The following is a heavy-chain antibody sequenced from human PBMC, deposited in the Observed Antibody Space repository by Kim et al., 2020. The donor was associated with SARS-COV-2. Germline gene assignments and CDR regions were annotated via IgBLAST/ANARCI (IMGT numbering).Heavy chain of an antibody. J-gene: IGHJ6*02. CDR3: ARGITIFGVVIIYYYGMDF. D-gene: IGHD3-3*01. Sequence: GGSLRLSCAASGFTFSSYAMHWVRQAPGKGLEWVAVISYDGSNKYYADSVKGRFTISRDNSKNTLYLQMNSLRAEDTAVYYCARGITIFGVVIIYYYGMDFWGQGTTVTVSS. V-gene: IGHV3-30-3*01. CDR2: ISYDGSNK. CDR1: GFTFSSYA.